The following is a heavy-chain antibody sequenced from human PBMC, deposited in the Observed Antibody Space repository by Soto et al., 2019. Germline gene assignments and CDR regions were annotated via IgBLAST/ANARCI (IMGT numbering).Heavy chain of an antibody. J-gene: IGHJ6*02. V-gene: IGHV1-8*01. CDR2: MNPNSGST. Sequence: ASVKVSCKASGYTFTSYDINWVRQATGQGLEWMGWMNPNSGSTGYAQKFQGRVTMTRNTSISTAYMELSSLRSEDTAVYYCARGASRSSSWYSYYYYGMDVWGQGTTVTVSS. D-gene: IGHD6-13*01. CDR1: GYTFTSYD. CDR3: ARGASRSSSWYSYYYYGMDV.